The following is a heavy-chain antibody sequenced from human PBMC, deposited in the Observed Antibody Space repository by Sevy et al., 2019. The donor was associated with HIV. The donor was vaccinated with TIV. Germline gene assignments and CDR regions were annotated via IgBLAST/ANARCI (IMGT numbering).Heavy chain of an antibody. Sequence: GGSLRLSCETSEITFKWYWMNWVRQAPGKGPEWVASIKEDGAGKYYVGSVDGRFTISRDNANKFLYLQMHILRAEDTATYDCAMPHSDLGGYRYLKHWGQGTLVTVSS. CDR2: IKEDGAGK. D-gene: IGHD5-12*01. J-gene: IGHJ1*01. CDR1: EITFKWYW. V-gene: IGHV3-7*01. CDR3: AMPHSDLGGYRYLKH.